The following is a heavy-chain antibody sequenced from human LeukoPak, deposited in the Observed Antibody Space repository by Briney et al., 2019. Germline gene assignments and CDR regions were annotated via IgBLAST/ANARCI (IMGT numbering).Heavy chain of an antibody. D-gene: IGHD3-16*02. Sequence: GESLKISRQGTGYSFPNYWIGWVRQMPGKGLEWMGMISPHDSDTRYSPSFQGQVTISADKSITTAYLQWSSLKASDTAIYYCARRCDSGGYRFWFDPWGQGTLVTVSS. CDR3: ARRCDSGGYRFWFDP. J-gene: IGHJ5*02. CDR1: GYSFPNYW. V-gene: IGHV5-51*01. CDR2: ISPHDSDT.